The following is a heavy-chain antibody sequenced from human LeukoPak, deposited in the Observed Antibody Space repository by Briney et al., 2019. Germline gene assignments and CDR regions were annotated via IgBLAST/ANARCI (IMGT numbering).Heavy chain of an antibody. J-gene: IGHJ3*02. D-gene: IGHD5-24*01. CDR2: INHSGST. Sequence: PSETLSLTCAVYGGSLSGYYWSWIRQPPGKGLEWIGEINHSGSTNYNPSLKSRVTISVDTSKNQFSLKLSSVTAADTAVYYCPRVTPPTMREDAFDIWGQGTMVTVSS. V-gene: IGHV4-34*01. CDR1: GGSLSGYY. CDR3: PRVTPPTMREDAFDI.